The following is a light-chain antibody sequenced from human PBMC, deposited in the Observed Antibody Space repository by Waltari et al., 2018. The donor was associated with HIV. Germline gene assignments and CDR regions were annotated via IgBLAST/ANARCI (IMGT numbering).Light chain of an antibody. Sequence: DIQMTQSPSSLSASIGDRVTLTCRASQNISSYLNWYQQKPGKAPRFLIYAASSLQSEVPSTFSGSGSGTDFTLTIRSLQREDFATYYCQQSFNTPLTFGGGTKVEIK. J-gene: IGKJ4*01. V-gene: IGKV1-39*01. CDR2: AAS. CDR3: QQSFNTPLT. CDR1: QNISSY.